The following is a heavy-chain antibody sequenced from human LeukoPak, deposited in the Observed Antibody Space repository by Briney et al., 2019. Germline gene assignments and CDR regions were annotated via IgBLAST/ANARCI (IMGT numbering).Heavy chain of an antibody. J-gene: IGHJ4*02. CDR2: ISWNSGSI. Sequence: GGSLRLSCAASGFTFDDYAMHWVRQAPGKGLEWVSGISWNSGSIGYADSVKGRFTISRDNAKNSLYLQMNSLRAEDTAVYYCAKEDTAMVSHNYFDYWGQGTLVTVSS. CDR1: GFTFDDYA. V-gene: IGHV3-9*01. CDR3: AKEDTAMVSHNYFDY. D-gene: IGHD5-18*01.